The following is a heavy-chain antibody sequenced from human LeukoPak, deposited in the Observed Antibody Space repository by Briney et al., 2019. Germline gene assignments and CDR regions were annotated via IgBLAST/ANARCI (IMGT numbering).Heavy chain of an antibody. V-gene: IGHV4-31*03. CDR1: GGSISSGGNY. CDR3: ARIEVIGSTRYFDY. J-gene: IGHJ4*02. D-gene: IGHD3-16*02. CDR2: IYYVGNT. Sequence: PSQTLSLTCTVSGGSISSGGNYWSWLRQLPGKGLEWLGYIYYVGNTNYNPSLKSRLSMSVDTSKNQFPLSLTSVTAADTAVYYCARIEVIGSTRYFDYWGQGAMVSVSS.